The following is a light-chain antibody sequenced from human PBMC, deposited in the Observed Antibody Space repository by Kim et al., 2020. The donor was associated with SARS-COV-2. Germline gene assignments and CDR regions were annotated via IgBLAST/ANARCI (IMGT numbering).Light chain of an antibody. CDR2: YDS. CDR3: QVWDSSSDHRVV. V-gene: IGLV3-21*04. J-gene: IGLJ2*01. Sequence: SYELTQPPSVSVAPGKTARITCGGNNIGSKSVHWYQQKPGQAPVLVIYYDSDRPSGIPERFSGSNSGNTATLTISRVEAGDEADYYCQVWDSSSDHRVVFGGGTQPTVL. CDR1: NIGSKS.